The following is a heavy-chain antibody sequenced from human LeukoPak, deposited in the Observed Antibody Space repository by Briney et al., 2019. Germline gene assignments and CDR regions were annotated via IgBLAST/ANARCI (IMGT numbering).Heavy chain of an antibody. CDR2: INGDGGSR. CDR3: ASASSHRTAAGGDY. CDR1: GFTFSTYW. Sequence: GGFPRLSCAASGFTFSTYWMHWVRQAPGKGLVWVSRINGDGGSRNYADSVKGRFTISRDNAKNTLYLQMSSLRVEDTAVYYCASASSHRTAAGGDYWGQGTLVTVST. J-gene: IGHJ4*02. D-gene: IGHD6-13*01. V-gene: IGHV3-74*01.